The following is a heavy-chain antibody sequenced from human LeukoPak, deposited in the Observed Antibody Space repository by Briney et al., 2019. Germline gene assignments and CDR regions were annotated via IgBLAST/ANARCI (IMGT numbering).Heavy chain of an antibody. CDR2: IYYSGST. V-gene: IGHV4-31*11. CDR1: GGSFSGYY. J-gene: IGHJ6*04. CDR3: ARDRVASYCSSASCYEYYYYYYGMDV. D-gene: IGHD2-2*01. Sequence: SETLSLTCAVYGGSFSGYYWSWIRQHPGKGLEWIGYIYYSGSTYYNPSLKSRVTISVDTSKNQFSLKLSSVTAADTAVYYCARDRVASYCSSASCYEYYYYYYGMDVWGKGTTVTVSS.